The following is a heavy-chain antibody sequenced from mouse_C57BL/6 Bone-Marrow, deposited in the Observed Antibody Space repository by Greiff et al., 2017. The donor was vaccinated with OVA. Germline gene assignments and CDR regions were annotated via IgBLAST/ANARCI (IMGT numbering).Heavy chain of an antibody. CDR3: ARRVYYSNYGDYAMDY. CDR2: ISSGGSYT. V-gene: IGHV5-6*02. Sequence: EVMLVESGGDLVKPGGSLKLSCAASGFTFSSYGMSWVRQTPDKRLEWVATISSGGSYTYYPDSVKGRYTISRDNAKNTLYLQMSSLKYEDTAMYYCARRVYYSNYGDYAMDYWGQGTSVTVSS. D-gene: IGHD2-5*01. J-gene: IGHJ4*01. CDR1: GFTFSSYG.